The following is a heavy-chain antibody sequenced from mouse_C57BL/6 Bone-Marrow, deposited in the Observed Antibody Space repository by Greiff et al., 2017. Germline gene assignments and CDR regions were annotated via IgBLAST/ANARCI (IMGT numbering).Heavy chain of an antibody. V-gene: IGHV1-76*01. CDR3: ARSDDYFDY. CDR2: IYPGSGNT. J-gene: IGHJ2*01. Sequence: VQLVESGAELVRPGASVKLSCKASGYTFTDYYINWVKQRPGQGLEWIARIYPGSGNTYYNEKFKGKATLTAEKSSSTAYMQLSSLTSEDSAVYFCARSDDYFDYWGQGTTLTVSS. CDR1: GYTFTDYY.